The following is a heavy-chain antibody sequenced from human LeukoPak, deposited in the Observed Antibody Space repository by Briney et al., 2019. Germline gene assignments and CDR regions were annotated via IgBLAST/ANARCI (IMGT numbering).Heavy chain of an antibody. CDR3: ARVGYYYDSSGYYRWFDP. D-gene: IGHD3-22*01. V-gene: IGHV4-59*11. CDR2: IYYSGST. CDR1: GGSISSHY. J-gene: IGHJ5*02. Sequence: SETLSLTCTVSGGSISSHYWSWIRQPPGKGLEWNGYIYYSGSTNYNPSLKSRVTISVDTSKNQFSLKLSSVTAADTAVYYCARVGYYYDSSGYYRWFDPWGQGTLVTVSS.